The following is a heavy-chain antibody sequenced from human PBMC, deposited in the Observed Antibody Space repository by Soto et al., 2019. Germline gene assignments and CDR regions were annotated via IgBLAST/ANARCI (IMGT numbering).Heavy chain of an antibody. V-gene: IGHV1-2*02. CDR3: AREDAYCSGGSCYSDWFDP. Sequence: ASVKVSCKASGYTFTGYYMHWVRQAPGQGLEWMGWINPNSGGTNYAQKFQGRVTMTRDTSISTAYMELSRLRSDDTAVYYCAREDAYCSGGSCYSDWFDPWGQGTLVTVSS. CDR1: GYTFTGYY. J-gene: IGHJ5*02. D-gene: IGHD2-15*01. CDR2: INPNSGGT.